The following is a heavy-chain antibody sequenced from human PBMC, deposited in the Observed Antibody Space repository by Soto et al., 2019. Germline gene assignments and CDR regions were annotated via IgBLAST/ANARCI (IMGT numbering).Heavy chain of an antibody. V-gene: IGHV1-3*04. CDR1: GYTFTSYA. Sequence: ASVKVSCKASGYTFTSYAIHWVRQAPGQRLEWMGWINTGNANTRYSQQFQGRVTIARDSSASTVYMELSSLRSEDTALYYCARDLGRWLKLGSFAYWGQGTLVTVPQ. CDR3: ARDLGRWLKLGSFAY. D-gene: IGHD5-12*01. CDR2: INTGNANT. J-gene: IGHJ4*02.